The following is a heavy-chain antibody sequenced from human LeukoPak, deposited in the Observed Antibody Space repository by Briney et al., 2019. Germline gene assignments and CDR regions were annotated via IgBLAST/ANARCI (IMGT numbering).Heavy chain of an antibody. CDR1: GGSISSHY. CDR2: INHSGST. V-gene: IGHV4-34*01. Sequence: SETLSLTCTVSGGSISSHYWSWIRQPPGKGLEWIGEINHSGSTHYNSSLKSRVTVSVDTSNNQFSLRLSSVTAADTAVYFCARGRFDFWSGYYSHNYFDTWGQGTLVSVSS. J-gene: IGHJ5*02. CDR3: ARGRFDFWSGYYSHNYFDT. D-gene: IGHD3-3*01.